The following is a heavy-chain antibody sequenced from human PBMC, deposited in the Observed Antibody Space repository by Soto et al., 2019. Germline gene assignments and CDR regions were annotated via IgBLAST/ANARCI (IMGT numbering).Heavy chain of an antibody. D-gene: IGHD5-12*01. J-gene: IGHJ5*02. CDR3: ARVFVDRGYALRRRDMAPICYIGWFDP. V-gene: IGHV1-8*01. CDR2: MKPNSGKT. Sequence: QVQLVQSGAEVKKPGASVKVSCKASGYTFTSYDINWVRQATGQGLEMMGLMKPNSGKTVYAQKFQGIVTMTGNTYISTAFMELSSVRSEDADVDYSARVFVDRGYALRRRDMAPICYIGWFDPWGQGTLVTVSS. CDR1: GYTFTSYD.